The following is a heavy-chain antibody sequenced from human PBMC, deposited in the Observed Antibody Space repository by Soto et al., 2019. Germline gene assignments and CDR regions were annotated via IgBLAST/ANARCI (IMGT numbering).Heavy chain of an antibody. CDR1: GDTFNFYT. J-gene: IGHJ4*02. V-gene: IGHV1-69*02. D-gene: IGHD3-10*01. Sequence: QVQLVQSGAEVKKPGSPVRVSCTASGDTFNFYTISWVRQVPGQGPEWMGRIIPMLGMSNYAQKFQGRVTIRADKSTSTVYMNLSGLTSEDTAVYDCATNYGSGSTHFDYWGQGTLVTVSS. CDR2: IIPMLGMS. CDR3: ATNYGSGSTHFDY.